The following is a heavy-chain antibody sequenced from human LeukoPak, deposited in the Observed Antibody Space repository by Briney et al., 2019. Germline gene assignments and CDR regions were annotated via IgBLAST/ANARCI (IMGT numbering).Heavy chain of an antibody. D-gene: IGHD2-2*01. CDR1: GFTFSSYA. CDR2: ISGSGGST. V-gene: IGHV3-23*01. Sequence: GGSLRLSCAASGFTFSSYAMSWVRQAPGKGLEWVSAISGSGGSTYYADSVKGRSTISRDNSKNTLYLQMNSLRAEDTAVYYCAKGARYCSSTSCPWYFDLWGRGTLVTVSS. CDR3: AKGARYCSSTSCPWYFDL. J-gene: IGHJ2*01.